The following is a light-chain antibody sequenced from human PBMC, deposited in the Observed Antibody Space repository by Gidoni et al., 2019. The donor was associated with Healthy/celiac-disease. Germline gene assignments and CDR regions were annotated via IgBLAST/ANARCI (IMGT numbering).Light chain of an antibody. J-gene: IGKJ1*01. CDR3: MQSIQIPRT. CDR2: EVS. CDR1: QSRLHSNGNTY. Sequence: DSVLTHTPLSLHVTPGQPASLSCKSSQSRLHSNGNTYLYWYLQKPGQSPQLLIYEVSNRLSGVPYRFSGSGSGTDFTLKMSRVEAEDVGVYYCMQSIQIPRTFGQGTKVEIK. V-gene: IGKV2D-29*02.